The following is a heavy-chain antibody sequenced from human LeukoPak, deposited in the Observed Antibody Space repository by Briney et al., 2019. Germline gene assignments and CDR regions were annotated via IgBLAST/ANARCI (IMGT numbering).Heavy chain of an antibody. CDR2: MYGGGST. V-gene: IGHV3-53*01. Sequence: PGVSVTLYCAGSIVIDNRNFVRWLPQAPGKGRQWVANMYGGGSTDQSNSVGGRFHISRDSFNNPLFLQIKQLRAEDPAVYYRGRGSGSGWPLDRWGQGALVTVSS. CDR3: GRGSGSGWPLDR. J-gene: IGHJ5*02. D-gene: IGHD6-19*01. CDR1: IVIDNRNF.